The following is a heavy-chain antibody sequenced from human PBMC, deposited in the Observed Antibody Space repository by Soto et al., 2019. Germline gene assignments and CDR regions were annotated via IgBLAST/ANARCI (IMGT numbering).Heavy chain of an antibody. CDR3: EKDKRALPKITDAFDL. J-gene: IGHJ3*01. V-gene: IGHV3-9*01. CDR2: ISWNSGSI. D-gene: IGHD3-16*01. Sequence: EVQLVESGGGLVQPGRSLRLSCAASGFTFDDYAMHWVRQAPGKGLEWVSGISWNSGSIGYADSVKGRFTISRDNAKNSLNIKMNSLRARDTVLYYCEKDKRALPKITDAFDLGGKGTMATVSS. CDR1: GFTFDDYA.